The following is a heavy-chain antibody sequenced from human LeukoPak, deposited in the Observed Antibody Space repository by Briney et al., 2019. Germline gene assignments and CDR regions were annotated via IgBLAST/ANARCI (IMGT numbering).Heavy chain of an antibody. J-gene: IGHJ5*02. D-gene: IGHD3-10*01. Sequence: GGSLRLSCVASGFTFSSYSMNWVRQAPGKRLEWVSSISSSSSYIYYADSVKGRFTISRDNAKNSLYLQMNSLRAEDTAVYYCARDYWFGEFSLNWFGPWGQGTLVTVSS. CDR1: GFTFSSYS. V-gene: IGHV3-21*01. CDR3: ARDYWFGEFSLNWFGP. CDR2: ISSSSSYI.